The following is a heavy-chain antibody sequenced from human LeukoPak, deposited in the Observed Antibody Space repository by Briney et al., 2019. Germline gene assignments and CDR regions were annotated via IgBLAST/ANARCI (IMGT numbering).Heavy chain of an antibody. D-gene: IGHD6-13*01. CDR2: IYYSGST. V-gene: IGHV4-39*01. J-gene: IGHJ6*03. Sequence: SETLSLTCTVSGGSISSSSYYWGWIRQPPGKGLEWIGSIYYSGSTYYNPSLKSRVTISVDTSKNQFSLKLSSVTAADTAVYYCARVESSSWGLNYCYYYMDVWGKGTTVTVSS. CDR1: GGSISSSSYY. CDR3: ARVESSSWGLNYCYYYMDV.